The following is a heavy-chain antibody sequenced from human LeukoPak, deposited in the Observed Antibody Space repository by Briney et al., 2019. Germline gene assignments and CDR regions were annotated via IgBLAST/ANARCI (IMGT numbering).Heavy chain of an antibody. CDR3: AIAYEWGYFYRAFAY. CDR1: GFNVAAYA. V-gene: IGHV3-43*02. J-gene: IGHJ4*02. Sequence: GGSLRLSCAASGFNVAAYAMYWVRQPPGKSLEWVSLISGGGDNKYSAPSVKGRFAISRDNNKNSLYLQMNSLTTEDTAVYYCAIAYEWGYFYRAFAYWGQGALVTVSS. D-gene: IGHD3-16*01. CDR2: ISGGGDNK.